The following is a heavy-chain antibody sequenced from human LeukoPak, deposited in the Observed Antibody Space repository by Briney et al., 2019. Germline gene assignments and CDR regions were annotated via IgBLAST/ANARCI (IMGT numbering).Heavy chain of an antibody. CDR1: GFTFDDYA. CDR2: ISYSSETI. D-gene: IGHD5-24*01. CDR3: ANDRGGGSQLGDAYDV. J-gene: IGHJ3*01. Sequence: PGGSLRLSCAASGFTFDDYAMHWVRQAPGKALEWVSGISYSSETIGYVDSVKGRFTISRDNVRKSLHLQMNSQRIEDTALYYCANDRGGGSQLGDAYDVWGQGTMVSVSS. V-gene: IGHV3-9*01.